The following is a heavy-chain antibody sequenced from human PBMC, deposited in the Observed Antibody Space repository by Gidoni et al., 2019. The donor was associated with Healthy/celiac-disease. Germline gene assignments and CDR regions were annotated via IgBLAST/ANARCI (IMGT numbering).Heavy chain of an antibody. Sequence: EVQLVESGGGLVQPGRSRRLSCAASGFPFDDYAMHWVRQAPGKGLEWVSGISWNSGSIGYADSVKGRFTISRDNAKNSLYLQMNSLRAEDTALYYCAKGPSSSTYYYYGMDVWGQGTTVTVSS. CDR3: AKGPSSSTYYYYGMDV. J-gene: IGHJ6*02. D-gene: IGHD6-13*01. V-gene: IGHV3-9*01. CDR1: GFPFDDYA. CDR2: ISWNSGSI.